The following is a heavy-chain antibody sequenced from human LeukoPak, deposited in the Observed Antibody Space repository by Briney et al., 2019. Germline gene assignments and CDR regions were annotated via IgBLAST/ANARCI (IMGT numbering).Heavy chain of an antibody. J-gene: IGHJ4*02. Sequence: GGSLRLSCAASGFTFTSYAMTWVRQAPGKGLEWVSDINGGGRDTFYADPVKGRFSISRDNSKNTLYLQINNARAEDTAVYYCVGRIVGEADYWGQGTLVTVSS. D-gene: IGHD1-26*01. CDR2: INGGGRDT. V-gene: IGHV3-23*01. CDR1: GFTFTSYA. CDR3: VGRIVGEADY.